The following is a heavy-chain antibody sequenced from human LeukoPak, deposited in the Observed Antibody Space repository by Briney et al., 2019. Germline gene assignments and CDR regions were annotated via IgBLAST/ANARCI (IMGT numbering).Heavy chain of an antibody. CDR2: ISDGSDTT. CDR3: AKTQGFLDH. D-gene: IGHD3-10*01. V-gene: IGHV3-23*01. Sequence: GGSLRLSCAASGFTFSNNDMTWVRQDPGKGTEWVTVISDGSDTTYDAGSVKGRFTVSRDNSKNILYLQMNSLRAEDTAIYYCAKTQGFLDHWGQGSLVTVSS. J-gene: IGHJ4*02. CDR1: GFTFSNND.